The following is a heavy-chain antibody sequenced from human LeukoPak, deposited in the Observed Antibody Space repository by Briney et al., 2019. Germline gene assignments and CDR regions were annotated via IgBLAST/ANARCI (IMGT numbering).Heavy chain of an antibody. D-gene: IGHD1-20*01. Sequence: SETLSLTCTVSGGSISSYYWSWIRQPPGKGLEWIGYIYYSGSTNYNPSLKSRVTISVDTSKNQFSLELSSVTAADTAVYYCARGGYNWNDPAFDYWGQGTLVTVSS. J-gene: IGHJ4*02. CDR2: IYYSGST. V-gene: IGHV4-59*01. CDR1: GGSISSYY. CDR3: ARGGYNWNDPAFDY.